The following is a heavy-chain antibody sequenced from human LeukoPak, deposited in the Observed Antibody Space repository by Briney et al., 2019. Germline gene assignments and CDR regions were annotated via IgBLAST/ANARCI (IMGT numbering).Heavy chain of an antibody. CDR2: ISSSSDYI. Sequence: GGSLRLSCAASGFTFSTYSMNWVRQAPGKGLEWISSISSSSDYIYYADSVKGRFTISRDNAKNSLYLQMNSLRAEDTAVYYCARKGSSWSEYFQHWGQGTLVTVSS. D-gene: IGHD6-13*01. CDR3: ARKGSSWSEYFQH. J-gene: IGHJ1*01. CDR1: GFTFSTYS. V-gene: IGHV3-21*01.